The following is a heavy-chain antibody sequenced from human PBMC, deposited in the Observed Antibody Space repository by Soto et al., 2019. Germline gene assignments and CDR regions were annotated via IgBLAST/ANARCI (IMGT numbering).Heavy chain of an antibody. CDR3: TRRDSSSST. D-gene: IGHD6-6*01. J-gene: IGHJ4*02. V-gene: IGHV3-73*02. CDR2: IRSKANSYAT. Sequence: EAQLVESGGGLVQPGGSLKLSCAASGFTFSGSAMHWVRQASGKGLEWVGRIRSKANSYATAYAASVKGRFTISRDDSKNTAYLQMNSLKTEDTAVYYCTRRDSSSSTWGQGTLDTVSS. CDR1: GFTFSGSA.